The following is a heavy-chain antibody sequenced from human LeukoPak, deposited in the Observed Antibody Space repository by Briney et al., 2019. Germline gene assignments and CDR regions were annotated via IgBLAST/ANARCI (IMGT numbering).Heavy chain of an antibody. J-gene: IGHJ4*02. CDR2: ISSSGSTI. V-gene: IGHV3-48*04. CDR1: GFSFSNYG. CDR3: ARVSLTWGYIDY. D-gene: IGHD1-26*01. Sequence: GGSLRLSCAASGFSFSNYGMYWVRQAPGKGLEWVSYISSSGSTIYYADSVKGRFTISRDNAKNSLYLQMNSLRAEDTAVYYCARVSLTWGYIDYWGQGTLVTVSS.